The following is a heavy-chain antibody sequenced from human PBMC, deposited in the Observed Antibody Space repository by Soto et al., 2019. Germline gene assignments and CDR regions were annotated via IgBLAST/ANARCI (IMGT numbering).Heavy chain of an antibody. D-gene: IGHD3-16*01. CDR2: IIPVFGTA. CDR3: ARDCWGRDSVDS. V-gene: IGHV1-69*01. J-gene: IGHJ1*01. CDR1: GGVFRNYA. Sequence: QVQLVQSGAEVKKPGSSVKVSCKASGGVFRNYAINWVRQAPGQGLEWMGGIIPVFGTADYPQKFQGRVTITGDESTTTAYMALTGLKTEDSAVYFCARDCWGRDSVDSWGQGTLVTVAS.